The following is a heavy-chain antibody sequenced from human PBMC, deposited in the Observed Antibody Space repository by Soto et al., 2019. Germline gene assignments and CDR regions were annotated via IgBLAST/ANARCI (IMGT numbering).Heavy chain of an antibody. CDR2: ISSDGSNK. J-gene: IGHJ4*02. V-gene: IGHV3-30*04. D-gene: IGHD3-22*01. CDR3: ARGEYYYDSAGYYPPFEY. CDR1: GFSFSNYA. Sequence: GGSLRLSCAASGFSFSNYAMHWVRQAPGKGLEWVAVISSDGSNKYYVDSVKGRFTISRDNSKNTLYLQMNSLRAEDTAVYYCARGEYYYDSAGYYPPFEYWGQGA.